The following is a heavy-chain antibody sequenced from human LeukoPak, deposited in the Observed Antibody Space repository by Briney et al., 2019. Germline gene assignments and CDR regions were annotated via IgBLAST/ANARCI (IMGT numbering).Heavy chain of an antibody. D-gene: IGHD3-9*01. CDR1: GGSISSGSYY. CDR2: IYTSGST. J-gene: IGHJ5*02. V-gene: IGHV4-61*02. Sequence: SETLTLTCTVSGGSISSGSYYWSWIRQPAGKRLEWIGRIYTSGSTNYKPSLKSRVTISVDTSKKLFSLKLSSVTAADTAVYYCARDGNGVRYNWLDPWGQGTLVTVSS. CDR3: ARDGNGVRYNWLDP.